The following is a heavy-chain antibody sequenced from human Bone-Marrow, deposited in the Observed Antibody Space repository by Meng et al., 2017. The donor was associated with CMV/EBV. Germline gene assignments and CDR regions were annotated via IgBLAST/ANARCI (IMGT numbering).Heavy chain of an antibody. CDR3: ARFLVWYQLLFDY. Sequence: GESLKISCAASGFTFSSYAMHWVRQAPGKGLEWVAVISYDGSNKYYADSVKGRFTISRDNSKNTLYLQMNSLRAEDTAVYYCARFLVWYQLLFDYWGQGNLVTGSS. CDR2: ISYDGSNK. CDR1: GFTFSSYA. J-gene: IGHJ4*02. V-gene: IGHV3-30-3*01. D-gene: IGHD2-2*01.